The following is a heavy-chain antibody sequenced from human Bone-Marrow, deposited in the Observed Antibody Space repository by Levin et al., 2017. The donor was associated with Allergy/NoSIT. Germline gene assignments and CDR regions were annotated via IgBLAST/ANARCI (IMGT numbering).Heavy chain of an antibody. CDR2: FHYIGST. D-gene: IGHD3-3*01. Sequence: KTSETLSLTCTVSGGSISSYFWSWIRQAPGKGLEWIGYFHYIGSTQYNPSLKSRVTISVDTSKNLFSLTLTSVTAADTAVYYCATQSRVDVYSYYGMDVWGQGTTVTVSS. V-gene: IGHV4-59*01. CDR1: GGSISSYF. CDR3: ATQSRVDVYSYYGMDV. J-gene: IGHJ6*02.